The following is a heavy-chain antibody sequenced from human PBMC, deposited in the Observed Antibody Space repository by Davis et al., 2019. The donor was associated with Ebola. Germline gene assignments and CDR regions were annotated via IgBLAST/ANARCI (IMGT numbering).Heavy chain of an antibody. Sequence: MPSETLSLTCTVSGYSISSDYYWGWIRQPPGKGLEWIGSIQHRGSTYYNPSLKSRATMAVDTSKSQFSLKLTSVTAADTAVYYCARITGASHAGPWGQGTLVTVSS. D-gene: IGHD1-14*01. CDR1: GYSISSDYY. CDR3: ARITGASHAGP. V-gene: IGHV4-38-2*02. CDR2: IQHRGST. J-gene: IGHJ5*02.